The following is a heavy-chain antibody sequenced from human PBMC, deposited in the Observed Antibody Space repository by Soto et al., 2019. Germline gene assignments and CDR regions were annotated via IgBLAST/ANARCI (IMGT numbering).Heavy chain of an antibody. CDR3: AIFSYPGTSGWCYYYYGMDV. J-gene: IGHJ6*02. CDR1: GFTFSSYW. Sequence: GGSLRLSCAASGFTFSSYWMSWVRQAPGKGLEWVANIKQSGSEKYYVDSVKGRFTISRDNAKNSLYLQMNSLRAEDMAVYYSAIFSYPGTSGWCYYYYGMDVWGQGTTVTVSS. V-gene: IGHV3-7*01. D-gene: IGHD6-19*01. CDR2: IKQSGSEK.